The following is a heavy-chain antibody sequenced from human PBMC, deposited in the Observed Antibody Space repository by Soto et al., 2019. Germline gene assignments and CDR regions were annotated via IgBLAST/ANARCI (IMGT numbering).Heavy chain of an antibody. V-gene: IGHV1-2*02. Sequence: GASVKVSCKASGYIFTAYSYHWVRQAPGQGLEWMGWVNVNSGDTIYAEKFQGRVTLTSDMSISTTYMELYSLTSDDTAVYYCARVVPGAEAWFGPWGQGTLVTVSS. J-gene: IGHJ5*02. D-gene: IGHD2-2*01. CDR3: ARVVPGAEAWFGP. CDR2: VNVNSGDT. CDR1: GYIFTAYS.